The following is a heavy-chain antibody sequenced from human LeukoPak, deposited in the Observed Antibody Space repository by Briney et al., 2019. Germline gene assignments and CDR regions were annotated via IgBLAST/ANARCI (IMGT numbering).Heavy chain of an antibody. CDR1: GFTFSNYA. Sequence: GGSLRLSCAASGFTFSNYAMHWVRQAPGKGLEWVTVIWYDGSNNYYADSVMGRFTISRDNSRNTLYLQMNSLRAEDTAVYYCAGPHFDYWGQGTLVTVSS. J-gene: IGHJ4*02. CDR2: IWYDGSNN. V-gene: IGHV3-33*01. CDR3: AGPHFDY.